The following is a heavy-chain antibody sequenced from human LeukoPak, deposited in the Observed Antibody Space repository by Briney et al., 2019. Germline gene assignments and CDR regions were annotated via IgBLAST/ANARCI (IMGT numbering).Heavy chain of an antibody. J-gene: IGHJ4*02. Sequence: PGGSLRLSCAASGFIFSGSAIHWVRQTSGKGLEWVGRIRNIANSYATSYAASVKGRFTISRDDSKNTAFLQLNSLEIEDTDMYYCARRLEVGASDLDYWGQGTLVTVSS. V-gene: IGHV3-73*01. CDR3: ARRLEVGASDLDY. CDR2: IRNIANSYAT. CDR1: GFIFSGSA. D-gene: IGHD1-26*01.